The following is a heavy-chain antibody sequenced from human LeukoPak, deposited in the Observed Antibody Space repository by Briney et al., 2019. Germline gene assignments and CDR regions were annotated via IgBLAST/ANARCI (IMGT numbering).Heavy chain of an antibody. Sequence: GGSLRLSRAASGFTFSTYAMSWVRQAPGKGLEWVSTIIGSGDSTYYADSVKGRFTISRDNSKNTLYLQVNSLRAEDTAFYYCAKHLSSSSRYYYDSWGQGTLVTVSS. D-gene: IGHD6-13*01. V-gene: IGHV3-23*01. CDR2: IIGSGDST. CDR3: AKHLSSSSRYYYDS. CDR1: GFTFSTYA. J-gene: IGHJ4*02.